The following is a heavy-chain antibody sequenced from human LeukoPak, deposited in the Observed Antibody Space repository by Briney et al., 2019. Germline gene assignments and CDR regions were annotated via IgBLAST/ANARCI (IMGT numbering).Heavy chain of an antibody. J-gene: IGHJ4*02. CDR2: IYPGDSDT. CDR1: GYSFSTYW. D-gene: IGHD5-12*01. Sequence: GESLQISCKGSGYSFSTYWIAWVRQMPGKGLEWMGIIYPGDSDTRYSPSFQGQVTFSADKSISTAYLQWSSLKASDTAMYYCGRGGYSGYTIDYWGQGTLVTVSS. V-gene: IGHV5-51*01. CDR3: GRGGYSGYTIDY.